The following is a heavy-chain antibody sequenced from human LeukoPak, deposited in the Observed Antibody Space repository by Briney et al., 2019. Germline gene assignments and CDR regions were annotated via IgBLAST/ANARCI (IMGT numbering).Heavy chain of an antibody. CDR2: IIPIFGTA. V-gene: IGHV1-69*05. D-gene: IGHD1-1*01. CDR3: ATDLDWNDRGFDP. Sequence: SVKVSCKASGGTFSSYAISWVRQAPGQGLEWMGRIIPIFGTANYAQKFQGRVTITTDESTSTAYMELSSLRSEDTVVYYCATDLDWNDRGFDPWGQGTLVTVSS. J-gene: IGHJ5*02. CDR1: GGTFSSYA.